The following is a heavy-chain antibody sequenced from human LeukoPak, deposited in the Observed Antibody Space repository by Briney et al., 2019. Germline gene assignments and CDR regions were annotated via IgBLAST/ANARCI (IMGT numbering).Heavy chain of an antibody. V-gene: IGHV7-4-1*02. Sequence: ASVKVSFKASGYTFTSYAMNWVRQAPGQGLEWMGWINTNTGNPTYAQGFTGRFVFSLDTSVSTAYLQISSLKAEDTAVYYCARTNDYGDETYYFDYWGQGTLVTVSS. D-gene: IGHD4-17*01. CDR1: GYTFTSYA. CDR2: INTNTGNP. CDR3: ARTNDYGDETYYFDY. J-gene: IGHJ4*02.